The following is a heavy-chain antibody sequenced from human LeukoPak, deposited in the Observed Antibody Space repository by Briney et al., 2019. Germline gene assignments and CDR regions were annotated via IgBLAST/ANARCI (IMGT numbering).Heavy chain of an antibody. CDR2: IYPGDSDT. D-gene: IGHD2-21*02. CDR3: ARRRFVVVTASPSETYDY. J-gene: IGHJ4*02. V-gene: IGHV5-51*01. Sequence: GESLKISCKGSGYSFTSYWIGWVRQMPGKGLEWMGIIYPGDSDTRYSPSFQGQVTISADKFISTAYLQWSSLKASDTAMYYCARRRFVVVTASPSETYDYWGQGTLVTVSS. CDR1: GYSFTSYW.